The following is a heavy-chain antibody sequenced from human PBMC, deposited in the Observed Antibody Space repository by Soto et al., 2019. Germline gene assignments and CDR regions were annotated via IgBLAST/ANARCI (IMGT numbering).Heavy chain of an antibody. Sequence: QVQLQQWGAGLLKPSETLSLTCAVYGGSFSGYYWSWIRQPPGKGLGWIGEINHSGSTNYNPSLKSRVTISVDTSKNQFSLKLSSVTAADTAVYYCARWAYDYVWGSYRKYNWFDPWGQGTLVTVSS. CDR1: GGSFSGYY. V-gene: IGHV4-34*01. J-gene: IGHJ5*02. CDR3: ARWAYDYVWGSYRKYNWFDP. D-gene: IGHD3-16*02. CDR2: INHSGST.